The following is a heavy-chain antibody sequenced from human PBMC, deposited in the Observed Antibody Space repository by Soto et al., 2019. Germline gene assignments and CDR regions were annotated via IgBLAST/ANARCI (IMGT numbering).Heavy chain of an antibody. V-gene: IGHV3-64*01. CDR2: ISGNGGST. J-gene: IGHJ4*02. CDR3: ARRGYGLYFDY. Sequence: GGSLRLSCAASGFTFSSYAMHWVRQAPGKGLEYVSAISGNGGSTYSANSVKGRFTISRENSKNTLYLQMGSLRAEDMAVYYCARRGYGLYFDYWGQGTLVTVSS. D-gene: IGHD3-10*01. CDR1: GFTFSSYA.